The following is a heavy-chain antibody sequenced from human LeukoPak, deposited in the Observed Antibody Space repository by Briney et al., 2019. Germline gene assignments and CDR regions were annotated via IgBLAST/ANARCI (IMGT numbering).Heavy chain of an antibody. CDR1: RSTFSSYG. D-gene: IGHD4-23*01. Sequence: GGSLRLSCATSRSTFSSYGMHWVRQAPGKGLEWVAFIRYDGSNKYYADSVKGRFTISRDNSKNTLYLQMSSLRAEDTAVYYCAKDGALYGGNTYFDYWGQGTLVTASS. J-gene: IGHJ4*02. CDR3: AKDGALYGGNTYFDY. V-gene: IGHV3-30*02. CDR2: IRYDGSNK.